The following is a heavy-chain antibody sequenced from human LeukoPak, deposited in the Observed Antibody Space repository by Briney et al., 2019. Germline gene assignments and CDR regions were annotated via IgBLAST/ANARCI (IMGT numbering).Heavy chain of an antibody. Sequence: WGSLRLSCAASGFTFSSYSMNWVRQAPGKGLEWVSSISSSSSYIYYADSVKGRFTISRDNAKNSLYLQMNSLRAEDTAVYYCARIGGSYSANDAFDIWGQGTVVTVSS. J-gene: IGHJ3*02. CDR2: ISSSSSYI. D-gene: IGHD1-26*01. V-gene: IGHV3-21*01. CDR3: ARIGGSYSANDAFDI. CDR1: GFTFSSYS.